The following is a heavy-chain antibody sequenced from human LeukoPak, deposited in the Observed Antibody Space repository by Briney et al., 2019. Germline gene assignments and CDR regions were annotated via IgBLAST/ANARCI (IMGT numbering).Heavy chain of an antibody. CDR2: IKQDGSEK. CDR3: ARGYGLAY. V-gene: IGHV3-7*03. Sequence: PGGSLRLSCTASGFTFSDYWMSWVRQAPGKGLEWVANIKQDGSEKYYVDSVKGRFTISRDNSKNSLYLQMNSLRAEDTAVYYCARGYGLAYWGRGTLVTVSS. J-gene: IGHJ4*02. D-gene: IGHD1-1*01. CDR1: GFTFSDYW.